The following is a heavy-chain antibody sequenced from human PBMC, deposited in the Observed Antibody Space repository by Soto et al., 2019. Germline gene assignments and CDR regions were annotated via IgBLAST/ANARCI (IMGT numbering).Heavy chain of an antibody. Sequence: GGSLRLSCAASGFTFSNYAMSWVSQAPGKGLEWVSAISTSGGSTYYADSVEGRFTISRDNSKNTLSLQLNSLRAEDTAVYYCAKDVQSYYDASDYYPPHWGKGTMVTVSS. D-gene: IGHD3-22*01. CDR2: ISTSGGST. J-gene: IGHJ4*02. V-gene: IGHV3-23*01. CDR3: AKDVQSYYDASDYYPPH. CDR1: GFTFSNYA.